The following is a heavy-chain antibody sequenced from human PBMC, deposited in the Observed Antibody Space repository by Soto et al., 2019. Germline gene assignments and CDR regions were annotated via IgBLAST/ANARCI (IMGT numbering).Heavy chain of an antibody. CDR3: TRRDSGAFDV. V-gene: IGHV3-11*01. Sequence: PGGSLRLSCATSGFTFRDYYFSWIRQAPGKGLEWISYISHSGKTIYYADSVKGRFTISRDDAKNTLYLQMNSLRAEETAMYYCTRRDSGAFDVWGHGTMVTVSS. J-gene: IGHJ3*01. CDR2: ISHSGKTI. CDR1: GFTFRDYY.